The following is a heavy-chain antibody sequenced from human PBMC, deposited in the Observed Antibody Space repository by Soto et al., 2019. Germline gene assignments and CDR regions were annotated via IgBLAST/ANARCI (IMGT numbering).Heavy chain of an antibody. CDR3: ARDCKWELPCR. D-gene: IGHD1-26*01. J-gene: IGHJ4*02. CDR2: IIPIFGTA. V-gene: IGHV1-69*06. CDR1: GGTFSSYA. Sequence: ASVKVSCKASGGTFSSYAISWVRQAPGQGLEWMGGIIPIFGTANYAQKFQGRVTITADKSTSTAYMELSSLRSEDTAVYYCARDCKWELPCRWGQGTLVTVSS.